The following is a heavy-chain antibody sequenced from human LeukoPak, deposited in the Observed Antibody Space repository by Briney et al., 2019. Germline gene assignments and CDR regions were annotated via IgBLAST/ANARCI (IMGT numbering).Heavy chain of an antibody. J-gene: IGHJ3*02. CDR1: GYTFTSYG. D-gene: IGHD2-8*01. Sequence: ASVKVSCKASGYTFTSYGITWVRQAPGQGLEWMGWTSAYNGNTNYAQKLQGRVTMTTDTSTSTAYMELRSLRSEDTAVYYCARDGLYCTNGVCSSDIWGQGTLVTVSS. CDR2: TSAYNGNT. CDR3: ARDGLYCTNGVCSSDI. V-gene: IGHV1-18*01.